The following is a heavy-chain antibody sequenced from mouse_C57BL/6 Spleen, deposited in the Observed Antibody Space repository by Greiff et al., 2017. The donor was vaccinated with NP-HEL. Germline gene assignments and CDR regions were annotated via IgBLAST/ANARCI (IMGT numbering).Heavy chain of an antibody. V-gene: IGHV1-52*01. D-gene: IGHD3-1*01. J-gene: IGHJ3*01. CDR1: GYTFTSYW. Sequence: VQLQQPGAELVRPGSSVKLSCTASGYTFTSYWMHWVKQRPIQGLEWIGNIDPSDSETHYHQQFKDKATLTVDKSSRTAYLQLSSLTSEDSAVYYCARRGGYPGWFAYWGQGTLVTVSA. CDR3: ARRGGYPGWFAY. CDR2: IDPSDSET.